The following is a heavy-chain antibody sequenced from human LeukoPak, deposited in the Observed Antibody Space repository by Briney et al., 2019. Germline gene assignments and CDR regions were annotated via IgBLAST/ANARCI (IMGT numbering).Heavy chain of an antibody. CDR2: ISGSGGST. CDR1: GFTFSSYA. J-gene: IGHJ3*02. CDR3: AKDSRIPPKRITIFGVVTPPDAFDI. D-gene: IGHD3-3*01. V-gene: IGHV3-23*01. Sequence: PGGSLRLSCAASGFTFSSYAMSWVRQAPGKGLEWVSAISGSGGSTYYADSVKGRFTISRDNSKNTLYLQMNSLRAEDTAVYYCAKDSRIPPKRITIFGVVTPPDAFDIWGQGTMVTVSS.